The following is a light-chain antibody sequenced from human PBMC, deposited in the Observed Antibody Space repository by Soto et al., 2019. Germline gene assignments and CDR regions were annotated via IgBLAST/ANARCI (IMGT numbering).Light chain of an antibody. CDR2: TAS. CDR3: QHLKTYPQT. Sequence: DFQLTQSPSFLSASIGDIVTITFRASQGISSYLAWYQQKPGKPPKLLIYTASTLQSGVPSRFSGSGSGTEFTLTISSLQPEDFATYYCQHLKTYPQTFGQGTKVDIK. CDR1: QGISSY. J-gene: IGKJ1*01. V-gene: IGKV1-9*01.